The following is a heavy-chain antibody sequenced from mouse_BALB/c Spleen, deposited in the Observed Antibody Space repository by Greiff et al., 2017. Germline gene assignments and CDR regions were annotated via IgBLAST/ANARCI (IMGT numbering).Heavy chain of an antibody. D-gene: IGHD4-1*01. CDR2: ISSGGGST. CDR3: ARQGWDQYYFDY. Sequence: EVKLVESGGGLVKPGGSLKLSCAASGFAFSSYDMSWVRQTPEKRLEWVAYISSGGGSTYYPDTVKGRFTISRDNAKNTLYLQMSSLKSEDTAMYYCARQGWDQYYFDYWGQGTTLTVSS. CDR1: GFAFSSYD. J-gene: IGHJ2*01. V-gene: IGHV5-12-1*01.